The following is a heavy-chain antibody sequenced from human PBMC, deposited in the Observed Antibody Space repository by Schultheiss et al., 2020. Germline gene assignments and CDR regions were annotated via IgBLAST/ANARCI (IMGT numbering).Heavy chain of an antibody. Sequence: SQPLSHTCAVYGGSFIDYYWSWIRQTPGKGLEWIGEINYSGTTTYNPSLRSRVAISVDTSKNQFSLRLSSVTAADTAVYYCASVSMIDLYFDYWGQGALVTVAS. CDR3: ASVSMIDLYFDY. J-gene: IGHJ4*02. CDR1: GGSFIDYY. CDR2: INYSGTT. V-gene: IGHV4-34*01. D-gene: IGHD3-22*01.